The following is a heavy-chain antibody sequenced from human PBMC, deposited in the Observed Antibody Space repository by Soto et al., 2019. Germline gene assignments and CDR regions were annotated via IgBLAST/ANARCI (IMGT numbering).Heavy chain of an antibody. V-gene: IGHV3-30*18. J-gene: IGHJ4*02. Sequence: GGSLRLSCAASGFTFGSYGMHWVRQAPGKGLEWVAVISYDGSNKYYADSVKGRFTISRDNSKNTLYLQMNSLRAEDTAVYYCAKDVARGYSGYDYRAQDYWGQGTLVTVSS. D-gene: IGHD5-12*01. CDR2: ISYDGSNK. CDR3: AKDVARGYSGYDYRAQDY. CDR1: GFTFGSYG.